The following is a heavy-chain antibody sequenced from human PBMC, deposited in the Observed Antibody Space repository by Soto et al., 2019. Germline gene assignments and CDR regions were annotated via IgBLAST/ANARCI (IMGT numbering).Heavy chain of an antibody. V-gene: IGHV3-15*07. CDR3: TTAAAGTRGLYYYYYGMDV. CDR2: IKSKTDGGTT. Sequence: EVQLVESGGGLVKPGGSLRLSCAASGFTFSNAWMNWVRQAPGKGLEWVGRIKSKTDGGTTDYAAPVKGRFNISRDDSKNTLYLQMNSLKTEDTAVYYCTTAAAGTRGLYYYYYGMDVWGQGTTVTVSS. D-gene: IGHD6-19*01. CDR1: GFTFSNAW. J-gene: IGHJ6*02.